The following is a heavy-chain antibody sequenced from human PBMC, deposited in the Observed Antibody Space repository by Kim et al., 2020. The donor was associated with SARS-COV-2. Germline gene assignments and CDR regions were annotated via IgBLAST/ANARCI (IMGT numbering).Heavy chain of an antibody. CDR3: TTDSPYYDFWSGYGGYYYGMDV. D-gene: IGHD3-3*01. Sequence: GGSLRLSCVASGFTFSNAWMSWVRQAPGKGLEWVGRIKSKTDGGTTDYAAPVKGRFTISRDDSKNTLYLQMNSLKTEDTAVYYCTTDSPYYDFWSGYGGYYYGMDVWGQGTTVTVSS. CDR1: GFTFSNAW. CDR2: IKSKTDGGTT. J-gene: IGHJ6*02. V-gene: IGHV3-15*01.